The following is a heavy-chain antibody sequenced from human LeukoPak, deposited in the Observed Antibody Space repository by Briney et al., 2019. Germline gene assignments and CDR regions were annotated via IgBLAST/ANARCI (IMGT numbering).Heavy chain of an antibody. CDR3: ARIISYGGADGFDI. J-gene: IGHJ3*02. CDR1: GYTFTVYY. V-gene: IGHV1-2*02. CDR2: INPNSGGT. D-gene: IGHD5-18*01. Sequence: ASVKVSCKASGYTFTVYYVHWVRQAPGQGLEWMGWINPNSGGTNNAQKFQGRVTMTRDTSISTAYMELSSLGYDDTAVYYCARIISYGGADGFDIWGQGTMVTVSS.